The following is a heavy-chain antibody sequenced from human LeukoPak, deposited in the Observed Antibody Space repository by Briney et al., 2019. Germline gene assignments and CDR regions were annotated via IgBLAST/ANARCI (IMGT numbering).Heavy chain of an antibody. CDR1: GFTFSSYA. CDR3: ARDSRGVAAPDR. V-gene: IGHV3-23*01. Sequence: QPGGSLRLSCAASGFTFSSYAMSWVHQPPGEGLEWVSAISSNGGSKYYADSVKGRFIISRDNSKNTLYLQMSSLRAEDTAVYYCARDSRGVAAPDRWGQGTLVTVSS. CDR2: ISSNGGSK. J-gene: IGHJ5*02. D-gene: IGHD6-13*01.